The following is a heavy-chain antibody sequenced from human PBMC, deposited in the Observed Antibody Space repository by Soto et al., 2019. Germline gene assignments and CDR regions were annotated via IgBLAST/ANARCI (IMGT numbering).Heavy chain of an antibody. V-gene: IGHV1-69*04. CDR3: AREGHYDILTGYYMGRAFDI. CDR2: IIPILGIA. D-gene: IGHD3-9*01. J-gene: IGHJ3*02. Sequence: ASVKVSCKASGGTFSSYTISWVRQAPGQGLEWMGRIIPILGIANYAQKFQGRVTITADKSTSTAYMELSSLRSEDTAVYYCAREGHYDILTGYYMGRAFDIWGQGTMVTVSS. CDR1: GGTFSSYT.